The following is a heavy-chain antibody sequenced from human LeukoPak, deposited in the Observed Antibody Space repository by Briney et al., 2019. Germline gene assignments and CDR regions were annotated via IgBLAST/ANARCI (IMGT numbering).Heavy chain of an antibody. CDR3: AKGRPQATYYYDSSGYAPFDY. CDR1: GFTFSSYD. Sequence: GRSLRLSCAASGFTFSSYDMHWVRQAPGKGLEWVAVISYDGSNKYYADSVKGRFTISRDNSKNTLYLQMNSLRAEDTAVYYCAKGRPQATYYYDSSGYAPFDYWGQGTLVTVSS. J-gene: IGHJ4*02. D-gene: IGHD3-22*01. CDR2: ISYDGSNK. V-gene: IGHV3-30*18.